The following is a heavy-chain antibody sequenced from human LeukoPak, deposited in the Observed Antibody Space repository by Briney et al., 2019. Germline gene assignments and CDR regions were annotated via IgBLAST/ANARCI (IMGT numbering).Heavy chain of an antibody. CDR3: ARFRYYDSSGYWLYFDY. D-gene: IGHD3-22*01. Sequence: SETLSLTCAVSGYSISSGYYWGWIPQPPGKGLEWIGSIYHSGSTYYNPSLKSRVTISVDTSKNQFSLKLSSVTAADTAVYYCARFRYYDSSGYWLYFDYWGQGTLVTVSS. J-gene: IGHJ4*02. CDR2: IYHSGST. CDR1: GYSISSGYY. V-gene: IGHV4-38-2*01.